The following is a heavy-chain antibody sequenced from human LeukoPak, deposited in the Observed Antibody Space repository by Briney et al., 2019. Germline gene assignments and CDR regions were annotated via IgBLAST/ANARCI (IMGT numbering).Heavy chain of an antibody. CDR3: ARVDCSGGSCYSGPEFDY. D-gene: IGHD2-15*01. V-gene: IGHV1-8*01. J-gene: IGHJ4*02. Sequence: ASVKVSCKASVYTFTSYDINWVRQATGQGLEWMGWMNPNSGNTGYAQKFQGRVTMTRNTSISTAYMELSSLRSEDTAVYYCARVDCSGGSCYSGPEFDYWGQGTLVTVSS. CDR1: VYTFTSYD. CDR2: MNPNSGNT.